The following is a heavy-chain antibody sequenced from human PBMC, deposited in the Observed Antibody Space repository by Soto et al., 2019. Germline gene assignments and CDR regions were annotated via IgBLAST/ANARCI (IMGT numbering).Heavy chain of an antibody. CDR1: GYTFTSYA. CDR3: ARHPGYSYGYN. Sequence: QVQLVQSGAEVKKPGASVKVSCKASGYTFTSYAMHWVRQAPGQRLEWMGWINAGNGNTKYSQKFQGIVTITRATSASTAYMELSTLTSDDTAVYSYARHPGYSYGYNWRQATLVTLSS. CDR2: INAGNGNT. V-gene: IGHV1-3*01. J-gene: IGHJ1*01. D-gene: IGHD5-18*01.